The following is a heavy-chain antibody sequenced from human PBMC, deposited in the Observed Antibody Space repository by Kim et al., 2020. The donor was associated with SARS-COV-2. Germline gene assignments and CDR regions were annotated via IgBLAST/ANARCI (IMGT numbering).Heavy chain of an antibody. CDR1: GFTFDVYA. Sequence: GGSLRLSCAASGFTFDVYAMHWVRQAPGKGLEWVSLISGDGGSTSYADSVKGRFTISRDNSKNYLYLQMNSLTTEDTALYYCAKAFSSSWYGYFDLWGRGTLVTVSS. V-gene: IGHV3-43*02. CDR3: AKAFSSSWYGYFDL. J-gene: IGHJ2*01. CDR2: ISGDGGST. D-gene: IGHD6-13*01.